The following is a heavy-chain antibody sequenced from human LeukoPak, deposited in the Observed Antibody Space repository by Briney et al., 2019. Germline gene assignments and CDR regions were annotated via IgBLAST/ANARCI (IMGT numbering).Heavy chain of an antibody. V-gene: IGHV4-34*01. Sequence: ETLSLTCAVYGGSFSGYYWSCIRQPPGKGLEWIGEINHSGSTNYNPSLKSRVTISVDTSKNQFSLKLSSVTAADTAVYYCARRRGYSYGLNYYFDYWGQGTLVTVSS. D-gene: IGHD5-18*01. CDR2: INHSGST. J-gene: IGHJ4*02. CDR1: GGSFSGYY. CDR3: ARRRGYSYGLNYYFDY.